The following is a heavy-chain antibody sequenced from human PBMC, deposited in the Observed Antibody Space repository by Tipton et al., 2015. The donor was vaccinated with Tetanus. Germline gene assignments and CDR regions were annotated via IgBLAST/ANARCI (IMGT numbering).Heavy chain of an antibody. CDR1: GFTFSNYW. V-gene: IGHV3-74*03. D-gene: IGHD6-19*01. Sequence: SLRLSCAASGFTFSNYWMHWVRQAPGKELMWVSRISGDGSRTTYAASVKGRFTISRDNSKNMLYLQMDSLRREDMAVYYCARDRDGGWSFDPWGHGTLVTVSS. J-gene: IGHJ5*02. CDR3: ARDRDGGWSFDP. CDR2: ISGDGSRT.